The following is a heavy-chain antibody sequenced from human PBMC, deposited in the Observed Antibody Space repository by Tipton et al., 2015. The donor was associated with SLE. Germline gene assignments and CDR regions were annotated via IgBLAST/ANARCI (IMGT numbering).Heavy chain of an antibody. J-gene: IGHJ4*02. CDR3: ARDQVGVGDLDF. D-gene: IGHD3-16*01. CDR1: GGSTSSYY. V-gene: IGHV4-59*01. Sequence: TLSLTCTVSGGSTSSYYWNWIRQPPGKGLEWIGHIHHSGSTTYIPSLQSRVTISRDPSKNQFSLNLTSVTAADTAVYYCARDQVGVGDLDFWGQGSLVTVSS. CDR2: IHHSGST.